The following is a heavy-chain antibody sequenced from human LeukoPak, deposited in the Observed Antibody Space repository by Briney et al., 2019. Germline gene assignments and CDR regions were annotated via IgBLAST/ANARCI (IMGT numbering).Heavy chain of an antibody. CDR1: GFTFSSYA. D-gene: IGHD6-6*01. CDR3: ARDRPFEYSSSVLDY. Sequence: GGSLRLSCAASGFTFSSYAMHWVRQAPGKGLEWVAVISYDGSNKYYADSVKGRFTISRDNSKNTLYLQMNSLRAEDTAVYYCARDRPFEYSSSVLDYWGQGTLVTVSS. V-gene: IGHV3-30-3*01. J-gene: IGHJ4*02. CDR2: ISYDGSNK.